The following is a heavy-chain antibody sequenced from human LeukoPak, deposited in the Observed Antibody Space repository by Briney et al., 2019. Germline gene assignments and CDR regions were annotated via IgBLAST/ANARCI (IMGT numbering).Heavy chain of an antibody. D-gene: IGHD6-19*01. J-gene: IGHJ4*02. CDR3: TTDLSGWYWIPSDF. V-gene: IGHV3-15*01. Sequence: GGSLRLSCAASGFTLSNVWMSWVRQAPGKGLEGVGRIKSRTDGGTTDYAAPVKGRFTVSRDDSKNTVYLQMNTLKTDDTGVYYCTTDLSGWYWIPSDFWDQGALVTVSS. CDR1: GFTLSNVW. CDR2: IKSRTDGGTT.